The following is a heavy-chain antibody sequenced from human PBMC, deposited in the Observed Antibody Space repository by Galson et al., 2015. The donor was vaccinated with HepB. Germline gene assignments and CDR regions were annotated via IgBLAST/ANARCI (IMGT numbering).Heavy chain of an antibody. J-gene: IGHJ2*01. CDR1: GFSLSTSAMS. CDR3: ALATGFGESWHFDL. D-gene: IGHD3-10*01. Sequence: PALVKPTQTLTLTCTFSGFSLSTSAMSVGWIRQPPGKALEWLALIYWDDDKRYRPSLKSRLTVTKDTSKNQVVLTMTNMDPMDTATYYCALATGFGESWHFDLWGRGTLVTVSS. V-gene: IGHV2-5*02. CDR2: IYWDDDK.